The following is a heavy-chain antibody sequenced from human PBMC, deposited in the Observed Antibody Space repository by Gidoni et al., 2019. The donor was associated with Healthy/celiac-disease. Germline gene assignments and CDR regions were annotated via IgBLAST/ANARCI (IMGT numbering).Heavy chain of an antibody. D-gene: IGHD1-26*01. V-gene: IGHV3-48*01. CDR3: ARDMVGATNWFDP. J-gene: IGHJ5*02. CDR1: GFTFSSYS. Sequence: EVQLVESGGGLVQPGGSLRLSCAASGFTFSSYSMNWVRQAPGKGLEWVSYISSSSSTIYYADSVKGRFTISRENAKNSLYLQMNSLRAEDTAVYYCARDMVGATNWFDPWGQGTLVTVSS. CDR2: ISSSSSTI.